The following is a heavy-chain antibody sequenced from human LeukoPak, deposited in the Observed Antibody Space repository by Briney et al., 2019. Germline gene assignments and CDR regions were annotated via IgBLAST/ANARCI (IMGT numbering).Heavy chain of an antibody. D-gene: IGHD3/OR15-3a*01. V-gene: IGHV1-46*01. CDR1: GYTFTSYY. J-gene: IGHJ4*02. CDR2: INPSGGST. Sequence: GASVKVSCKASGYTFTSYYMHWVRQAPGQGLEWMGIINPSGGSTSYAQKFQGRVTMTRDTSTSTAYMELRSLRSDDTAVYYCARAALILIFAFDYWGQGTLVTVSS. CDR3: ARAALILIFAFDY.